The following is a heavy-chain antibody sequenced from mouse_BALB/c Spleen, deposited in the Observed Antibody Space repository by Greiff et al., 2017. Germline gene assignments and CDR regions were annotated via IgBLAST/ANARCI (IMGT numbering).Heavy chain of an antibody. CDR2: ISSGSSTI. V-gene: IGHV5-17*02. J-gene: IGHJ4*01. Sequence: EVHLVESGGGLVQPGGSRKLSCAASGFTFSSFGMHWVRQAPEKGLEWVAYISSGSSTIYYADTVKGRFTISRDNPKNTLFLQMTSLRSEDTAMYYCARYDYDEVYAMDYWGQGTSVTVSS. CDR3: ARYDYDEVYAMDY. CDR1: GFTFSSFG. D-gene: IGHD2-4*01.